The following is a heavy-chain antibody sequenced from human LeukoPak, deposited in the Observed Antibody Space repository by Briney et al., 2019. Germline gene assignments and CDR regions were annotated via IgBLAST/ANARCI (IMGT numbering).Heavy chain of an antibody. CDR2: INPSGGST. CDR1: GYTFTSYY. V-gene: IGHV1-46*01. Sequence: GASVKVSCKASGYTFTSYYMHWVRQAPGQGLEWMGIINPSGGSTSYARKFQGRVTMTRDTSTSTVHMELSSLRSEDTAVYYCARGSYGDYKRMDDQGYWGQGTLVTVSA. CDR3: ARGSYGDYKRMDDQGY. D-gene: IGHD4-17*01. J-gene: IGHJ4*02.